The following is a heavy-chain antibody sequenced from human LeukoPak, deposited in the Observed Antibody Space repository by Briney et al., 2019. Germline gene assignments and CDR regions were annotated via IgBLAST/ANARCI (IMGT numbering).Heavy chain of an antibody. V-gene: IGHV3-30-3*01. Sequence: GGSLRLSCAASGFTFSSYAMHWVRQAPGKGLEWVAVISYDGSNKYYADSVKGRFTISGDTSKNTLYLQMNSLRAEDTAVYYCARDRCSSTSCYTHYFDYWGQGTLVTVSS. CDR1: GFTFSSYA. CDR2: ISYDGSNK. J-gene: IGHJ4*02. D-gene: IGHD2-2*02. CDR3: ARDRCSSTSCYTHYFDY.